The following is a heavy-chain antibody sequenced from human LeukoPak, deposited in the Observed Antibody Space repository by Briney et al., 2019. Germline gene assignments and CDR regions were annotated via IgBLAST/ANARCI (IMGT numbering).Heavy chain of an antibody. CDR2: INPNSGGT. J-gene: IGHJ4*02. CDR3: ARGSVDGSGTYCYFDY. Sequence: ASVTVSCKASGYTFTGYFIHWVRQTPGQGLEWMGWINPNSGGTAYAENFQGRVTMTRDTSISTAYMELSRLRSDDTAVYYCARGSVDGSGTYCYFDYWGQGTLVTVSS. D-gene: IGHD3-10*01. V-gene: IGHV1-2*02. CDR1: GYTFTGYF.